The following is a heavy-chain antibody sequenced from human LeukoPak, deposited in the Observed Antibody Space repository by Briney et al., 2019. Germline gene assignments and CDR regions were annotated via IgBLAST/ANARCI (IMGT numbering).Heavy chain of an antibody. Sequence: SETLSLTCTVSGGSISSSSYYWGWIRQPPGKGLEWIGSIYYSGSTYYNPSLKSRATISVDTSKNQFSLKLKSVTAADTAVYYCAGETYYYDSSGYLDWGQGTLVTVSS. CDR2: IYYSGST. CDR1: GGSISSSSYY. V-gene: IGHV4-39*02. D-gene: IGHD3-22*01. J-gene: IGHJ4*02. CDR3: AGETYYYDSSGYLD.